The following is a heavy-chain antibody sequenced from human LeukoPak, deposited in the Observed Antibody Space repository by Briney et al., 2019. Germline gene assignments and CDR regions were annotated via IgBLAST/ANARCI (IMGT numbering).Heavy chain of an antibody. J-gene: IGHJ4*02. V-gene: IGHV3-23*01. CDR2: ISDSGGST. D-gene: IGHD5-18*01. CDR1: GFTFSSYA. CDR3: AKARGYTYGDPFDY. Sequence: GGSLRLSCAASGFTFSSYAMSWVRQAPGKGLEWVSVISDSGGSTYYADSVKGRFTISRDNSKLYLQMNSLRAEDTAVYYCAKARGYTYGDPFDYWGQGTLVTVSS.